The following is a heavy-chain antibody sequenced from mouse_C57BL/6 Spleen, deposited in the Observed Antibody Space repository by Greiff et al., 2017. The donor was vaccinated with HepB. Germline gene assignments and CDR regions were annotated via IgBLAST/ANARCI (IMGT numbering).Heavy chain of an antibody. CDR3: ASYDYGYAMDY. J-gene: IGHJ4*01. CDR2: INPNNGGT. CDR1: GYTFTDYY. D-gene: IGHD2-4*01. Sequence: EVKLMESGPELVKPGASVKISCKASGYTFTDYYMNWVKQSHGKSLEWIGDINPNNGGTSYNQKFKGKATLTVDKSSSTAYMELRSLTSEDSAVYYCASYDYGYAMDYWGQGTSVTVSS. V-gene: IGHV1-26*01.